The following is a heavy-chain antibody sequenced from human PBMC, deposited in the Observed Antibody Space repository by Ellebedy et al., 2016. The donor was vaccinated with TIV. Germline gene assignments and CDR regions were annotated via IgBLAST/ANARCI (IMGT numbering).Heavy chain of an antibody. CDR2: ITHSETT. V-gene: IGHV4-34*01. CDR1: GGSFSGYY. CDR3: ARGGGSFGYTY. J-gene: IGHJ4*02. D-gene: IGHD5-24*01. Sequence: MPGGSLRLSCAVYGGSFSGYYWSWIRQPPGKGLEWIGEITHSETTKYNPSLKSRVTISVDRTKNQFSLNLRSVAAADTAVYYCARGGGSFGYTYWGQGTLVSVSS.